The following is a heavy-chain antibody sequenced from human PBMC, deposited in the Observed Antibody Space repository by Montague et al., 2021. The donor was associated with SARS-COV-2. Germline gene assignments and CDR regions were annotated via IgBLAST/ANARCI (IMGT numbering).Heavy chain of an antibody. Sequence: SETLSLTCSFSGTTRKNNYYWGWIRQPPGKGLEWVGSLNYSGNAYYSPSLRSRVTISVYTSRSQFSLPLTSVTVADTAIYYCSGRIDFGLVASRSHYFDTWGQGTLVSVSS. D-gene: IGHD3-3*01. CDR3: SGRIDFGLVASRSHYFDT. CDR1: GTTRKNNYY. V-gene: IGHV4-39*01. CDR2: LNYSGNA. J-gene: IGHJ4*02.